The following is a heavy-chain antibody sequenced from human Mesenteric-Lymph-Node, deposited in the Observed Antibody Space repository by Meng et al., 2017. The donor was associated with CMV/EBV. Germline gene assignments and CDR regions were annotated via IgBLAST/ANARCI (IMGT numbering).Heavy chain of an antibody. V-gene: IGHV3-7*01. CDR2: IKQDGSEK. Sequence: GGSLRLSCAASGFTFSSYWMSWVRQAPGKGLEWVANIKQDGSEKYYVDSVKGRFTISRDNAKNSLYLQMNSLRAEDTAVYYCARRQYQLLFYYYYYGMDVWGQGTTVTVSS. CDR1: GFTFSSYW. J-gene: IGHJ6*02. CDR3: ARRQYQLLFYYYYYGMDV. D-gene: IGHD2-2*01.